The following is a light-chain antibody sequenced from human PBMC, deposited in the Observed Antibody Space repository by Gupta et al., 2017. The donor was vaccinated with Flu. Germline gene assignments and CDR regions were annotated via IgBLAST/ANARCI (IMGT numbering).Light chain of an antibody. CDR2: DNN. J-gene: IGLJ2*01. CDR1: IVGSKS. CDR3: LVWDSNSDNPVV. V-gene: IGLV3-21*02. Sequence: QTARITCGGNIVGSKSVHWYQQKPGQAPVVVVYDNNDRHSGNSARVSGSNSANTATLTISRVEAGDEADYFCLVWDSNSDNPVVFGGGTKLTVL.